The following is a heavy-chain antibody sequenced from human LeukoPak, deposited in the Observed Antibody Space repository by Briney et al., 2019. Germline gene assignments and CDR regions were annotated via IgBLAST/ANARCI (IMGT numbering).Heavy chain of an antibody. V-gene: IGHV4-59*08. D-gene: IGHD6-19*01. CDR3: ARHSSGWDNWFDP. CDR1: GSSISSYY. CDR2: IYYSGST. J-gene: IGHJ5*02. Sequence: PSETLSLTCTVSGSSISSYYWSWIRQPPGKGLEWIGYIYYSGSTNYNPSLKSRVTISVDTSKNQFSLKLSSVTAADTAVYYCARHSSGWDNWFDPWGQGTLVTVSS.